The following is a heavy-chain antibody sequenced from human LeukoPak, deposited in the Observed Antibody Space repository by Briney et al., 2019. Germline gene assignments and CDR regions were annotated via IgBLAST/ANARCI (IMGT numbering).Heavy chain of an antibody. CDR3: ARRAPGYYYDSSGYYYDAFDI. D-gene: IGHD3-22*01. CDR1: GYTFTSYD. V-gene: IGHV1-8*01. CDR2: MNPNSGNT. Sequence: ASVKVSCKASGYTFTSYDINWVRQATGQGLEWMGWMNPNSGNTGYAQKFQGRVTMTRNTSISTAYMELSSLRSEDTAVYYCARRAPGYYYDSSGYYYDAFDIWGQGTMVTVSS. J-gene: IGHJ3*02.